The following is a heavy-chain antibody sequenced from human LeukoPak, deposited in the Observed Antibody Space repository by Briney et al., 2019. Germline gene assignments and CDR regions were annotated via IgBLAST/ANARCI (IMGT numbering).Heavy chain of an antibody. D-gene: IGHD5-18*01. V-gene: IGHV3-30*18. CDR1: GFTFSSYG. CDR2: ISYDGSNK. J-gene: IGHJ4*02. Sequence: PGGSLRLSCAASGFTFSSYGMHWVRQAPGKGLEWVAVISYDGSNKYYADSVKGRFTISRDNSKNTLYLQMNSLRAEDTAVHYCAKDRREYSYGSFDYWGQGTLVTVSS. CDR3: AKDRREYSYGSFDY.